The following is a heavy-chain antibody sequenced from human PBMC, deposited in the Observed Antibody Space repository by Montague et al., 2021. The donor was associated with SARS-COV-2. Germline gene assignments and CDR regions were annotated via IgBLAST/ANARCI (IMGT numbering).Heavy chain of an antibody. Sequence: SETLSLTCTVSGGSISSSRYYWGWIRQPPGKGLEWIGSIYYSGSTYYNPSLKSRVTISVDTSKNQFSLKLSSVTAADTAVYYCASGFYSRQGGYGMDVWGQGTTVTVSS. V-gene: IGHV4-39*01. CDR1: GGSISSSRYY. CDR3: ASGFYSRQGGYGMDV. CDR2: IYYSGST. J-gene: IGHJ6*02. D-gene: IGHD4-11*01.